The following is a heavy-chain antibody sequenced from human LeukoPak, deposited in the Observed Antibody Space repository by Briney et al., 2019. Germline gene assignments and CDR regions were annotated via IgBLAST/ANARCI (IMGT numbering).Heavy chain of an antibody. D-gene: IGHD3-10*01. CDR3: ARRILGSGIDY. Sequence: SQTLSLTCSVSGGSISSSNYYWSWIRQPAGKGLEWIGRIYTSESTNYNPSLKSRVTISVDTSKNQFSLNLRSVTAADTAVYYCARRILGSGIDYWGQGTLVTVSS. J-gene: IGHJ4*02. CDR2: IYTSEST. V-gene: IGHV4-61*02. CDR1: GGSISSSNYY.